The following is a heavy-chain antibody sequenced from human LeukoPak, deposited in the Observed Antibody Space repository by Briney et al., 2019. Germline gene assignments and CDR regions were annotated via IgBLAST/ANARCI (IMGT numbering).Heavy chain of an antibody. J-gene: IGHJ1*01. CDR1: GFTFSSYA. CDR2: ISYDGSNK. V-gene: IGHV3-30-3*01. Sequence: GGSLRLSCAASGFTFSSYAMHWVRQAPGKGLEWVAVISYDGSNKYYADSVKGRFTISRDNSKNTLYLQMNSLRAEDTAVYYCAKALGGCSSTSCYIPEYFQHWGQGTLVTVSS. CDR3: AKALGGCSSTSCYIPEYFQH. D-gene: IGHD2-2*02.